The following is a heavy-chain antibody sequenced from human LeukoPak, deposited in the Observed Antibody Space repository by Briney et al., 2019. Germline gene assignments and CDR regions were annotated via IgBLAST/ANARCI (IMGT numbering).Heavy chain of an antibody. CDR1: GFTFSSYW. V-gene: IGHV3-74*01. CDR3: ARPHGLWFHFDY. CDR2: INSDGSST. Sequence: PGGSLRLSCAASGFTFSSYWMHWVRQAPGKGLVWVSRINSDGSSTSYADSVKGRFTISRDNAKNTLYLQMNSLRAEDTAVYYCARPHGLWFHFDYWGQGTLVTVSS. J-gene: IGHJ4*02. D-gene: IGHD3-10*01.